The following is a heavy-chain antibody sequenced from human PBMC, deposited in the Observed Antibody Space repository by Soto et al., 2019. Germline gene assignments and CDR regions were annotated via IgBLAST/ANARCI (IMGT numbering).Heavy chain of an antibody. V-gene: IGHV3-33*01. CDR2: IWYDGSNK. D-gene: IGHD1-7*01. Sequence: GGSLRLSCAAYGFSFSSYGMHWVRQAPGKGLEWVAVIWYDGSNKYYADSVKGRFTISRDNSKNTLYLQMNSLRAEYTAVYYCARETVLLYWNYGQICGMDFWGQGTTVTVSS. J-gene: IGHJ6*02. CDR3: ARETVLLYWNYGQICGMDF. CDR1: GFSFSSYG.